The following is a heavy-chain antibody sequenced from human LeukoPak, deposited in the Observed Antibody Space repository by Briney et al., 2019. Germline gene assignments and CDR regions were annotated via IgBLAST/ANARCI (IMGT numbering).Heavy chain of an antibody. CDR2: IIPIFGTA. CDR3: ARAPRPGIAAAGPGDY. J-gene: IGHJ4*02. Sequence: GASVKVSCKASGGTFSSYAISWVRQAPGQGLEWMGGIIPIFGTANYAQKFQGRVTITADESTSTAYMELSSLRSEDTAVYYCARAPRPGIAAAGPGDYWGQGTLVTVSS. D-gene: IGHD6-13*01. CDR1: GGTFSSYA. V-gene: IGHV1-69*13.